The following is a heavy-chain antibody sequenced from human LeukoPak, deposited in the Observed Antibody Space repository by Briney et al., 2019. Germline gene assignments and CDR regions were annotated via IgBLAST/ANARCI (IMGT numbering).Heavy chain of an antibody. CDR3: AKGLRSGIAAAGRIDY. J-gene: IGHJ4*02. CDR1: GFTFSSYA. CDR2: ISGSGGST. V-gene: IGHV3-23*01. D-gene: IGHD6-13*01. Sequence: PGGSLRLSCAASGFTFSSYAMSWVRQAPGKGLEWVSAISGSGGSTYYADSVKGRFTISRDNSKNTLYLQMNSLRAEDTAVYYCAKGLRSGIAAAGRIDYWGQGTLVTVSS.